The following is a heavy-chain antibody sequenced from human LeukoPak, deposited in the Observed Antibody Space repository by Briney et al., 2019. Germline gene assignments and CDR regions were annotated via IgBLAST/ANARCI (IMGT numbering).Heavy chain of an antibody. J-gene: IGHJ4*02. V-gene: IGHV5-51*01. CDR3: ATLEDDCGGNSPLDY. D-gene: IGHD4-23*01. CDR1: GYRFSTYY. Sequence: GESLKISCKGSGYRFSTYYIAWVRQMPGKGLEWMGIIYPGDSDARYSPSFQGQVTISADKSIATAYLHWSSLKASDTAMYYCATLEDDCGGNSPLDYWGQGTLVTVSS. CDR2: IYPGDSDA.